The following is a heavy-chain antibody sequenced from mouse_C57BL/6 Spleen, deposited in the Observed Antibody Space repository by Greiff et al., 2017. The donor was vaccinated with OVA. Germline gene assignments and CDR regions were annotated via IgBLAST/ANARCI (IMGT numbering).Heavy chain of an antibody. CDR3: ARSGSNYAMDY. CDR2: IHPNSGST. D-gene: IGHD3-1*01. V-gene: IGHV1-64*01. Sequence: VQLQQSGAELVKPGASVKLSCKASGYTFTSYWMHWVKQRPGQGLEWIGMIHPNSGSTNYNEKFKSKATLTVAKSSSTAYMQLSSLTSEDSAVYYCARSGSNYAMDYWGQGTSVTVSS. CDR1: GYTFTSYW. J-gene: IGHJ4*01.